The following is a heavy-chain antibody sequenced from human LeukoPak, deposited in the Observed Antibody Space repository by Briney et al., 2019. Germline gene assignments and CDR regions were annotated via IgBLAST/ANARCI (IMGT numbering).Heavy chain of an antibody. CDR2: INPNSGGT. D-gene: IGHD6-19*01. CDR1: GYTFTGYY. Sequence: ASVKVSCKASGYTFTGYYMHWVRQAPGQGLEWMGWINPNSGGTNYAQKFQGWVTMTRDTSISTAYMELSRLRSDDTAVYYCARGEKWLANYFDYWGQGTLVTASS. V-gene: IGHV1-2*04. J-gene: IGHJ4*02. CDR3: ARGEKWLANYFDY.